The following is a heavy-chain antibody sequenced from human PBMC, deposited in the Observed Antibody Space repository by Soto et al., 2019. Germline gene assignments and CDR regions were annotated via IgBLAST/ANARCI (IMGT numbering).Heavy chain of an antibody. V-gene: IGHV4-4*02. J-gene: IGHJ4*02. CDR2: IYHIGST. CDR1: GISVSSTQW. CDR3: ARRFYDSSGFIFDY. Sequence: PSETLSLTCAFSGISVSSTQWWTWVRQAPGKGLEWLGEIYHIGSTRYNPSLKSRVTISVDTSKNQFSLKLSSVTAADTAVYYCARRFYDSSGFIFDYWGQGTLVTVSS. D-gene: IGHD3-22*01.